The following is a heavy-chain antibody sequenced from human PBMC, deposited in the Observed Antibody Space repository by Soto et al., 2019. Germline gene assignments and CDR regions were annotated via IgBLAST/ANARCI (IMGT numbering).Heavy chain of an antibody. Sequence: ASVKVSCKASGYTFTSYGISWVRQAPGQGLECMGWISAYNGNTNYAQKLQGRVTMTTDTSTSTAYMELRSLRSDDTAVYYCARDGHVYDFWRGYYCYYGLEVWAQGTTVHVSS. CDR1: GYTFTSYG. D-gene: IGHD3-3*01. V-gene: IGHV1-18*04. CDR2: ISAYNGNT. CDR3: ARDGHVYDFWRGYYCYYGLEV. J-gene: IGHJ6*02.